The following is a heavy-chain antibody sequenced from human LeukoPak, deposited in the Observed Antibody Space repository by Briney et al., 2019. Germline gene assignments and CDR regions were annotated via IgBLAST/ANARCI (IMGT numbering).Heavy chain of an antibody. V-gene: IGHV3-23*01. J-gene: IGHJ4*02. CDR1: GFTLSNFV. CDR3: AKDIAASGLPRIFDF. D-gene: IGHD6-13*01. Sequence: GGSLRLSCAASGFTLSNFVVTWVRQAPGKGLEWVSAISGSGGRGTTYYADSAKGRFTISRDNAKNTMYLQMNSLSVEDTAVYYCAKDIAASGLPRIFDFWGQGIQVTVSS. CDR2: ISGSGGRGTT.